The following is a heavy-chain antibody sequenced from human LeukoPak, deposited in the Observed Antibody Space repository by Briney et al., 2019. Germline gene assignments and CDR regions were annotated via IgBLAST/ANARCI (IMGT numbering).Heavy chain of an antibody. J-gene: IGHJ5*02. CDR3: ARRSMSWYWFDP. V-gene: IGHV4-39*01. CDR1: GDSISSSSYY. CDR2: IYYSGST. D-gene: IGHD2-15*01. Sequence: SETLSLTCTVSGDSISSSSYYWGWIRQPPGKGLEWIGSIYYSGSTYYNPSLKSRVTISVDTSKNQFSLKLTSVTAADTAVYYCARRSMSWYWFDPWGQGTLVTVSS.